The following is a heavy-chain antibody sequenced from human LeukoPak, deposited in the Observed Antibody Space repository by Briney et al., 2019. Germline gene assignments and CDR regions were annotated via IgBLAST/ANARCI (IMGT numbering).Heavy chain of an antibody. CDR2: ISGSGGST. Sequence: GGSLRLSCAASGFTFSSYAMSWVRQAPGKGLEWVSAISGSGGSTYYADSVKCRFTTSRDNSKNTLYLQMNSLRAEDTAVYYCAKDSRLGTHQVQNWGQGTLVTVSS. V-gene: IGHV3-23*01. CDR1: GFTFSSYA. J-gene: IGHJ4*02. D-gene: IGHD3-16*01. CDR3: AKDSRLGTHQVQN.